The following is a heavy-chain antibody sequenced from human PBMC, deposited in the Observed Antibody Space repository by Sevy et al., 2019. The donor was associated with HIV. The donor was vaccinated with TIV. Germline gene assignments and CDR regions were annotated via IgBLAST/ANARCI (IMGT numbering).Heavy chain of an antibody. Sequence: GGSLRLSCAASGFTFSSYGMHWVRQAPGKGLEWVAFIRYDGSNKYYADSVKGRFTISRDNAKNSLFLQMNSLCAEDTTVYYCVREGLGGYSYSLDYWGHGTLVTVSS. J-gene: IGHJ4*01. V-gene: IGHV3-30*02. D-gene: IGHD5-18*01. CDR1: GFTFSSYG. CDR2: IRYDGSNK. CDR3: VREGLGGYSYSLDY.